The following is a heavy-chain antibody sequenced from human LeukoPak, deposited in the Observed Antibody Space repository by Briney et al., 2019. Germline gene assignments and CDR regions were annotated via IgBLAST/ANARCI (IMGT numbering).Heavy chain of an antibody. V-gene: IGHV1-18*01. CDR2: ISAYNGNT. J-gene: IGHJ6*03. CDR1: GYTFTSDG. CDR3: ARGYSSSWHYYYYYMDV. Sequence: ASVKVSCKASGYTFTSDGISWVRQAPGQGLEWMGWISAYNGNTNYAQKLQGRVTMTTDTSTSTAYMELRSLRSDDTAVYYCARGYSSSWHYYYYYMDVWGKGTTVTVSS. D-gene: IGHD6-13*01.